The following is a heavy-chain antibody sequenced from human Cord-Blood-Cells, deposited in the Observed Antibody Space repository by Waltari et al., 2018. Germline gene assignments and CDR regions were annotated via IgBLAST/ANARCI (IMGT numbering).Heavy chain of an antibody. Sequence: QLQLVESGGGVVQPGRSLSLSCAASGFTFSSYHLHSFRQAPGKGLEWVAVISYDGSNKYYADSVKGRFTISRDNSKNTLYLQMNSLRAEDTAVYYCARDFNGGGYFDLWGRGTLVTVSS. D-gene: IGHD2-8*01. CDR1: GFTFSSYH. CDR2: ISYDGSNK. V-gene: IGHV3-30-3*01. J-gene: IGHJ2*01. CDR3: ARDFNGGGYFDL.